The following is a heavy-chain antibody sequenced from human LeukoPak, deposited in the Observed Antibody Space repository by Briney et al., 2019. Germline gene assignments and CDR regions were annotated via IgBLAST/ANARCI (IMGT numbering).Heavy chain of an antibody. CDR1: GFTFSSYA. CDR3: VQWLVRGSYYFDY. J-gene: IGHJ4*02. V-gene: IGHV3-23*01. D-gene: IGHD6-19*01. Sequence: GGSLRLSRAASGFTFSSYAMSWVRQAPGKGLEWVSAISGSGGSTYYADSVKGRFTISRDNSKNTLYLQMNSLRAEDTAVYYCVQWLVRGSYYFDYWGQGTLVTVSS. CDR2: ISGSGGST.